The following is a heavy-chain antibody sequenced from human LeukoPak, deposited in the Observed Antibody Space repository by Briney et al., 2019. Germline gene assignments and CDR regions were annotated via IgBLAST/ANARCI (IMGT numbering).Heavy chain of an antibody. CDR2: ISSSSSTI. V-gene: IGHV3-48*02. CDR3: ARGLGAFDI. Sequence: GGSLRLSCAVSGITVSRDYMSWVRQAPGKGLEWVSYISSSSSTIYYADSVKGRFTISRDNAKNSLYLQMNSLRDEDTAVYYCARGLGAFDIWGQGTMVTVSS. J-gene: IGHJ3*02. CDR1: GITVSRDY.